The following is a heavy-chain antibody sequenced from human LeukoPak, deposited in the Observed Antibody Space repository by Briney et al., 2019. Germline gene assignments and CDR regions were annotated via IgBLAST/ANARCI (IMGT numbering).Heavy chain of an antibody. CDR3: ARDVFGYCSDTTCESNALGI. Sequence: GASVKVSCKASGGTFNNYAISWVRQAPGQGLEWMGRIIPLFGIVNYAQNFQGRLTITADKSTSTAYMELRSLRSEDTAVYYCARDVFGYCSDTTCESNALGIWGQGTMVTVSA. CDR1: GGTFNNYA. V-gene: IGHV1-69*04. D-gene: IGHD2-15*01. J-gene: IGHJ3*02. CDR2: IIPLFGIV.